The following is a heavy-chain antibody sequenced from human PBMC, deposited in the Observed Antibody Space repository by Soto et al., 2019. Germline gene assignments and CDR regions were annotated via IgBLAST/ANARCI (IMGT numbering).Heavy chain of an antibody. Sequence: QVQLVQSGAEVKKPGSSVKVSCKASGGTFSSYTISWVRQAPGQGLEWMGRIIPILGIANYAQKFQGRVTISADKSTSTAYMELSSLRSEDTAVYYCARGRRTTVTTRAGDWGQGTLVTVSS. V-gene: IGHV1-69*02. CDR3: ARGRRTTVTTRAGD. J-gene: IGHJ4*02. CDR1: GGTFSSYT. D-gene: IGHD4-17*01. CDR2: IIPILGIA.